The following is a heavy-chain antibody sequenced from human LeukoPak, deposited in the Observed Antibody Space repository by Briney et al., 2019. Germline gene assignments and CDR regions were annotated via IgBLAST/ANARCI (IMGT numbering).Heavy chain of an antibody. J-gene: IGHJ6*03. CDR2: IIPIFGTA. CDR3: ASGESSGYQLLSFYYMDV. Sequence: SVKVSCKASGGTFSSYAISWVRQAPGQGLEWMGRIIPIFGTADYAQKFQGRVTITADESTSTAYMELSSLRSEDTAVYYCASGESSGYQLLSFYYMDVWGKGTTVTISS. CDR1: GGTFSSYA. V-gene: IGHV1-69*13. D-gene: IGHD2-2*01.